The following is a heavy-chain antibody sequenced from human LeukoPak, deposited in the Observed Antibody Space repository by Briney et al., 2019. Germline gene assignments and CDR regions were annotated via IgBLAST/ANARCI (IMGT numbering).Heavy chain of an antibody. V-gene: IGHV3-48*03. J-gene: IGHJ4*02. CDR3: ARGGDFLYYFDY. Sequence: PGGSLRLSCAASVFTFSRYEMSWGRQAPGKGLEWVSCICSSDSTIYYAASVKRRFTISRDNAKNSLYLQINSLRAEDTAVYYCARGGDFLYYFDYWGQGTLVTVSS. D-gene: IGHD2-21*02. CDR1: VFTFSRYE. CDR2: ICSSDSTI.